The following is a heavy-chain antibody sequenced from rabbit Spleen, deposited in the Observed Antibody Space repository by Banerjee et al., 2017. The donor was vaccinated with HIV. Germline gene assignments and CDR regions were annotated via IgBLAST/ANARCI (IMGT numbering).Heavy chain of an antibody. Sequence: EESGGDLVKPEGSLTLTCTASGIDFSSNYWICWVRQAPGKGLEWIACISGSRGITYYANWAKGRLTISKTSSTTVTLQMTGLTAADTATYFCARDGAGGSYFALWGPGTLVTVS. D-gene: IGHD8-1*01. J-gene: IGHJ4*01. CDR1: GIDFSSNYW. CDR3: ARDGAGGSYFAL. V-gene: IGHV1S45*01. CDR2: ISGSRGIT.